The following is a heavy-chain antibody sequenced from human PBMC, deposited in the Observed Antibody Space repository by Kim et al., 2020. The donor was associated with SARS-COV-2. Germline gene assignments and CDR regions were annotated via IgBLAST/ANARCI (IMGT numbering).Heavy chain of an antibody. J-gene: IGHJ6*02. CDR3: TRGSPPMF. CDR2: YSGNT. Sequence: YSGNTNSSPSLKSRVTMSADTSKNQFSLNLRSVTAADTAIYYCTRGSPPMFWGQGTTVTVSS. D-gene: IGHD3-10*02. V-gene: IGHV4-30-4*05.